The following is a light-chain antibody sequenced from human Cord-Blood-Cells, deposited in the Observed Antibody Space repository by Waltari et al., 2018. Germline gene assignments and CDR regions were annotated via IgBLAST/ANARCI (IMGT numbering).Light chain of an antibody. V-gene: IGLV2-8*01. CDR1: SSDVGGYNY. J-gene: IGLJ1*01. CDR2: EVS. CDR3: SSYAGSNNFDV. Sequence: QSALTQPPSASGSPGQSVTISCTGTSSDVGGYNYVSWYQQHPGKAPKLMIYEVSTRPSGVPDRFSGSKSGNTASLTVSGLQAEDEADYYCSSYAGSNNFDVFGTGTKVTVL.